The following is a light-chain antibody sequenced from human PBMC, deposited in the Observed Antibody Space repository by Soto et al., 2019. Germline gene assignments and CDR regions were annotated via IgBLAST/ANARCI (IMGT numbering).Light chain of an antibody. V-gene: IGLV1-40*01. J-gene: IGLJ2*01. Sequence: QLVLTQPPSVSGAPGQRVTISCTGSSSNIGAGYDVHWYQQLPGTAPKLLIYDNINRPSGVPDRFSGSKSGTSASLAITGLQAEDEADYYCQSYDSSLSGVVFGGGTKLTVL. CDR2: DNI. CDR1: SSNIGAGYD. CDR3: QSYDSSLSGVV.